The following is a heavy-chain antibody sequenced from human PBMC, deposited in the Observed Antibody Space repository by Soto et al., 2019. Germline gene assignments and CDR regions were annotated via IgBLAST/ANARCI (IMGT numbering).Heavy chain of an antibody. V-gene: IGHV4-59*01. Sequence: ETLSLTCTVSGGSISSYYWSWIRQPPGKGLEWIGYIYYSGSTNYNPSLKSRVTISVDTSKNQFSLKLSSVTAADTAVYYCARFDYYDSSSYLDFGPKWGQGTPVTVSS. CDR1: GGSISSYY. D-gene: IGHD3-22*01. CDR2: IYYSGST. J-gene: IGHJ4*02. CDR3: ARFDYYDSSSYLDFGPK.